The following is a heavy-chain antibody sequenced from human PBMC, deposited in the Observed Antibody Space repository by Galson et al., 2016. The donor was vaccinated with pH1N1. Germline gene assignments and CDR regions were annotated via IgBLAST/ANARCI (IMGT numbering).Heavy chain of an antibody. CDR3: IRDLGRLRDF. J-gene: IGHJ4*02. CDR1: GYIFTRDY. Sequence: SVKVSCKASGYIFTRDYFHWVRQAPGQGLEWVGVIDPSNGGTTFAQKFQGLVTMTRDTSTSTVYMEVSGLKSDDTAVYYCIRDLGRLRDFWGQGTLVTVSS. CDR2: IDPSNGGT. V-gene: IGHV1-46*03. D-gene: IGHD7-27*01.